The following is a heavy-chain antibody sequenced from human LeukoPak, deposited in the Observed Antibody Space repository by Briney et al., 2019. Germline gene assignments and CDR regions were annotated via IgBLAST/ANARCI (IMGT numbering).Heavy chain of an antibody. CDR1: GSTFSNYE. V-gene: IGHV3-48*03. CDR2: ISSSGSTI. Sequence: GGSLRLSCAVPGSTFSNYEINWVRQAPGKGLEWISYISSSGSTIYYADSVKGRSTISRDNAKNSLYLQMNSLRAEDTAVYYCARKGYYASSGYLGYFRHWGQGTLVTVSS. CDR3: ARKGYYASSGYLGYFRH. D-gene: IGHD3-22*01. J-gene: IGHJ1*01.